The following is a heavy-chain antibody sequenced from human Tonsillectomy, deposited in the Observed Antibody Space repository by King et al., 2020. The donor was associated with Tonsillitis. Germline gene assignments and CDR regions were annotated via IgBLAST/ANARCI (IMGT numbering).Heavy chain of an antibody. Sequence: VQLVESGGGLVQPGGPLKLSCAPSGFTFSTYDMNWVRQAPGKGLEWVSFISSGGSSTYYADSVKGRFTISRDNSKNTLFLQMNSLRAEDTAVYYCAKQGPYEILTGYRPGWYFDLWGRGTLVTVSS. V-gene: IGHV3-23*03. J-gene: IGHJ2*01. CDR1: GFTFSTYD. CDR2: ISSGGSST. D-gene: IGHD3-9*01. CDR3: AKQGPYEILTGYRPGWYFDL.